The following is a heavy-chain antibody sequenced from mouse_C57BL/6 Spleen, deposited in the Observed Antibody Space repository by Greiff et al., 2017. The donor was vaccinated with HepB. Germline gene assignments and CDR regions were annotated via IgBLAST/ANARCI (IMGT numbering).Heavy chain of an antibody. CDR3: ARWGEYEDYAMDY. D-gene: IGHD2-14*01. CDR2: IRNKANGYTT. Sequence: EVKLVESGGGLVQPGGSLSLSCAASGFTFTDYYMSWVRQPPGKALEWLGFIRNKANGYTTEYSASVKGRFTISRDNSQSILDLQMNARRAEDSATYYCARWGEYEDYAMDYWGQGTSVTVSS. J-gene: IGHJ4*01. CDR1: GFTFTDYY. V-gene: IGHV7-3*01.